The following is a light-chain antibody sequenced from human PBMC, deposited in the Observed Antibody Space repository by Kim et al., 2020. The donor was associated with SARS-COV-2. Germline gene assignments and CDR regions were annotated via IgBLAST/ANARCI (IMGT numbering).Light chain of an antibody. Sequence: SVALGQTVRSTCTGDSLRRYYASWYQQRPGQAPVVVIYGKTNRPSGIPARFSASSSGNTASLTITGAQEEDEADYYCNSRDSSGNLFGGGTQLTVL. CDR2: GKT. CDR3: NSRDSSGNL. V-gene: IGLV3-19*01. J-gene: IGLJ2*01. CDR1: SLRRYY.